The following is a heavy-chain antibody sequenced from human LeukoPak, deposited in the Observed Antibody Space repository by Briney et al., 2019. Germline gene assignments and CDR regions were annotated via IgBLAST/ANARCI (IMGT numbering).Heavy chain of an antibody. V-gene: IGHV3-23*01. J-gene: IGHJ4*02. Sequence: GGSLRLSCTVSGFTLSSYDMTWIRQAPGKGLEWVSSISDSGGSTYYADSVKGRFTISRDNSKNTLYLQMNSLRAEDTAVYYCAKSHYGDAVLFDYWGQGTLVTVSS. CDR2: ISDSGGST. D-gene: IGHD4-17*01. CDR3: AKSHYGDAVLFDY. CDR1: GFTLSSYD.